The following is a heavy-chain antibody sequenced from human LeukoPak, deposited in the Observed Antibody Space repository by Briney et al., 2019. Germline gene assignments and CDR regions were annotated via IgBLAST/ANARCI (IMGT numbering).Heavy chain of an antibody. CDR1: GYTFTSYD. D-gene: IGHD6-13*01. CDR2: MNPNSGNT. V-gene: IGHV1-8*01. J-gene: IGHJ4*02. Sequence: ASVKVSCKASGYTFTSYDINWVRQATGQGLEWMGWMNPNSGNTGYAQKFQGRVTMTRNTSISTAYMELSSLRSEDTAVYYCARGFLSAAGTLFDYWGQGTPVTVSS. CDR3: ARGFLSAAGTLFDY.